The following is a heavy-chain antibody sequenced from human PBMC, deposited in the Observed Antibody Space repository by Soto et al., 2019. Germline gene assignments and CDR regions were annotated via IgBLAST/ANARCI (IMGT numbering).Heavy chain of an antibody. J-gene: IGHJ5*02. D-gene: IGHD6-13*01. CDR1: QFTFSTYA. CDR3: AKGRSSSWYPTATWFDP. V-gene: IGHV3-23*01. Sequence: EVQLLESGGGLVQPGGSLRLSCGASQFTFSTYAMSWVRQAPGKGLDWVSAISGSGVSTYYADSVKGRFTISRDNSKNTLYLQMNSLRAEDTAVYYCAKGRSSSWYPTATWFDPWGQGTLVTVSS. CDR2: ISGSGVST.